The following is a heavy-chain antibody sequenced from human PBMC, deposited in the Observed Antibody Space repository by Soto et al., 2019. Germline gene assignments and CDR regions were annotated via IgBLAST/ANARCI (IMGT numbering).Heavy chain of an antibody. CDR2: ISGSGGST. J-gene: IGHJ6*02. Sequence: SCKAAGYTFTGYYMHWVRQAPGKGLEWVSAISGSGGSTYYADSVKGRFTISRDNSKNTLYLQMNSLRAEDTAVYYCAKDWLVRGVTAYYYYGMDVWGQGTTVTVSS. V-gene: IGHV3-23*01. D-gene: IGHD3-10*01. CDR1: GYTFTGYY. CDR3: AKDWLVRGVTAYYYYGMDV.